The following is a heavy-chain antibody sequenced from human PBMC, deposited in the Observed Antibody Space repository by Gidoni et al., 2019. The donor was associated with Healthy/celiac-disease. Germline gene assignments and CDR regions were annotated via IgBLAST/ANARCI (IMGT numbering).Heavy chain of an antibody. Sequence: QVQLVESGGGVVQPGRSLRLSCAASGFTFSSYAMHWVRQAPGKGLEWVAVISYDGSNKYYADSVKGRFTISRDNSKNTLYLQMNCLRAEDTAVYYCARGLLWFGELSPLNWFDPWGQGTLVTVSS. V-gene: IGHV3-30*04. CDR3: ARGLLWFGELSPLNWFDP. J-gene: IGHJ5*02. CDR1: GFTFSSYA. D-gene: IGHD3-10*01. CDR2: ISYDGSNK.